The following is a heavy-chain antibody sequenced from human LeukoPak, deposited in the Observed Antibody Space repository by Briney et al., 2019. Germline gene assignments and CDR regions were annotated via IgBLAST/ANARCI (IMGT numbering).Heavy chain of an antibody. J-gene: IGHJ4*02. CDR2: IRSKANSYAT. CDR3: TRRTKDTIFGVAPFDY. V-gene: IGHV3-73*01. Sequence: GGSLRLSCAASGFTFSGSAVHWVRQASGKGLEWVGRIRSKANSYATAYAASVKGRFTISRDDSKNTAYLQMNSLKTEDTAVYYCTRRTKDTIFGVAPFDYWGQGTLVTVSS. CDR1: GFTFSGSA. D-gene: IGHD3-3*01.